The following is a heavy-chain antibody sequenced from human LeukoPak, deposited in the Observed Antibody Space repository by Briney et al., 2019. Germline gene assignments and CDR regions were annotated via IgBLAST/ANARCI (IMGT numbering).Heavy chain of an antibody. CDR2: IKSNPDGGTT. Sequence: GGSLRLSCAASGFTFSTTWMSWVRHAPGKGQEWIGRIKSNPDGGTTESAAPVKGRFTISRDDSKNTLYLQLNSLTPEDTGVYYCTTIRYGDYPGSWGQGTLVTVSS. CDR1: GFTFSTTW. CDR3: TTIRYGDYPGS. J-gene: IGHJ5*02. D-gene: IGHD4-17*01. V-gene: IGHV3-15*01.